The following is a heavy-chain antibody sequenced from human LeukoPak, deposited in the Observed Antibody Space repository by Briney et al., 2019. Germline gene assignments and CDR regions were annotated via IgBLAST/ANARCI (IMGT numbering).Heavy chain of an antibody. D-gene: IGHD1-1*01. Sequence: HWASVKVSCKASGYTFTSYGISWVRQAPGQGLEWMGWISAYNGDTNYAQKLQGRVTMTTDTSTSTAYMELRSLRSDDTAVNYCARGVLQPPPNFDYWGQGTLVTVSS. V-gene: IGHV1-18*01. CDR1: GYTFTSYG. J-gene: IGHJ4*02. CDR2: ISAYNGDT. CDR3: ARGVLQPPPNFDY.